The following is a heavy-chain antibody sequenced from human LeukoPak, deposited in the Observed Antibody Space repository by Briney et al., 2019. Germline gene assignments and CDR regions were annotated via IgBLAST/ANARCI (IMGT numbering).Heavy chain of an antibody. J-gene: IGHJ5*02. Sequence: GGSLRLSCAPSGVSLSNYALDWVRQAPGKGLEWVAAISYDGSKTYYTDSVKGRFTISRDDPSDTLSLQMDSLRAEDTALYYCATSTTVAGTFWLDPRGQGILVIVSS. V-gene: IGHV3-30*04. CDR1: GVSLSNYA. CDR2: ISYDGSKT. D-gene: IGHD6-19*01. CDR3: ATSTTVAGTFWLDP.